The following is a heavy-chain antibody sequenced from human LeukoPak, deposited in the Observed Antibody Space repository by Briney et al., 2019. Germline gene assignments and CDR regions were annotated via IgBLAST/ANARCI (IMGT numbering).Heavy chain of an antibody. J-gene: IGHJ3*02. CDR2: ISAYNGNT. Sequence: GASVKVSCKASGYTFTSYAMNWVRQAPGQGLEWMGWISAYNGNTNYAQKLQGRVTMTTDTSTSTAYVELRSLRSDDTAVYYCAREIYYGSGSNDAFDIWGQGTMVTVSS. CDR3: AREIYYGSGSNDAFDI. D-gene: IGHD3-10*01. V-gene: IGHV1-18*01. CDR1: GYTFTSYA.